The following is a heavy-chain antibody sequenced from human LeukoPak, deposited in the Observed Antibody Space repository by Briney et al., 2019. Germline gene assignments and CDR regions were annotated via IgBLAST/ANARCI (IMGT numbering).Heavy chain of an antibody. CDR2: IYYTGST. CDR3: ASDYSSGLKRGGFNY. J-gene: IGHJ4*02. CDR1: GGSISSYY. V-gene: IGHV4-59*01. D-gene: IGHD6-19*01. Sequence: SETLSLTCTVSGGSISSYYWSWIRQPPGKGLEWIGFIYYTGSTNYNPSLKSRVTISVDTSKNQFSLKLSSVTAADTAVYYCASDYSSGLKRGGFNYWGQGTLVTASS.